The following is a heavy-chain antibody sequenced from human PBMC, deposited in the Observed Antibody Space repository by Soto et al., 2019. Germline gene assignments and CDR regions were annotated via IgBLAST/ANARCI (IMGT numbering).Heavy chain of an antibody. D-gene: IGHD3-16*01. V-gene: IGHV4-59*01. J-gene: IGHJ4*02. CDR3: ARSGHTFVGVV. Sequence: SETLSLTCTVSGASMSDYYGSWIRQSPGKGLEHIGYLHYSGSANYNPSLKSRVTISMDTSKNQFFLKLNSVTAADTAIYYCARSGHTFVGVVWGQGTPVTVSS. CDR2: LHYSGSA. CDR1: GASMSDYY.